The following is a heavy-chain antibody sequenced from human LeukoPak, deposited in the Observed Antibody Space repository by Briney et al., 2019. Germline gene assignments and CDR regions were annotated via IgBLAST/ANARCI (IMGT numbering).Heavy chain of an antibody. D-gene: IGHD1-1*01. V-gene: IGHV4-59*08. Sequence: PSETLSLTCTVSGGSVSRHLWSWIRQPPGKGLEWLGYVYYSRSTNYNPSLRSRVTISSDTSNNRFSLKLSSVTAADTAVYYCAGATGPYWYVDLWGRGTLVTVSS. CDR1: GGSVSRHL. CDR3: AGATGPYWYVDL. CDR2: VYYSRST. J-gene: IGHJ2*01.